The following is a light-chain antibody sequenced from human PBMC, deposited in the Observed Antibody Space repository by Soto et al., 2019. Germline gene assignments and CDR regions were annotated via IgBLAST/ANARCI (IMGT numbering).Light chain of an antibody. CDR3: ATWDDSLNGFYV. CDR1: TSNIGSNY. J-gene: IGLJ1*01. CDR2: RNN. V-gene: IGLV1-47*01. Sequence: QAVVTQPPSASGTPGQGVTISCSGSTSNIGSNYVYWYQQLPGTAPKLLIYRNNQRPSGVPDQFSGSKSDTSASLAISGLRSDDEADYFCATWDDSLNGFYVFGTGTKVTVL.